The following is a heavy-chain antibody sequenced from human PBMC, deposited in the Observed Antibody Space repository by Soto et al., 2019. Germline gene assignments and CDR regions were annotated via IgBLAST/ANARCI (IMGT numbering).Heavy chain of an antibody. CDR1: GGSISSGGYS. CDR3: ARGPYYYDSSGPAFDY. Sequence: QLQLQESGSGLVKPSQTLSLTCAVSGGSISSGGYSWSWIRQPPGKGLEWIGYIYHSGSTYYNPSLKSRVTISVDRSKTQFSLKLSSVTAADTAVYYCARGPYYYDSSGPAFDYWGQGTLVTVSS. J-gene: IGHJ4*02. D-gene: IGHD3-22*01. CDR2: IYHSGST. V-gene: IGHV4-30-2*01.